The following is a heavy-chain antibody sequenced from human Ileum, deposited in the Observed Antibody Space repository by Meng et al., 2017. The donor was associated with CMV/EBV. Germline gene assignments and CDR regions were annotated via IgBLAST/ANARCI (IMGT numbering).Heavy chain of an antibody. CDR3: ARDRVPHGMDV. Sequence: GESLKISCSASGFRFSTFSMSWVRQAPGKGLEWISYISSSGRNIYYKDSVKGRFTISRDNAKDSVYLQMNSLRVNDTAVYYCARDRVPHGMDVWGQGTTVTVSS. CDR2: ISSSGRNI. J-gene: IGHJ6*01. CDR1: GFRFSTFS. V-gene: IGHV3-48*04. D-gene: IGHD6-6*01.